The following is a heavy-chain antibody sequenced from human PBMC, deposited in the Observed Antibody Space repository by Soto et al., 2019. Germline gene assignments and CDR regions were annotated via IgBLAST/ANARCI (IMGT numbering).Heavy chain of an antibody. CDR1: GFTFSSYA. CDR3: ARDRSSFFDY. CDR2: ISYDGGNK. Sequence: QVQLVESGGGVVQPGRSLRLSCAASGFTFSSYAMHWVRQAPGKGLEWVAVISYDGGNKYYADSVKGRFTISRDNSKNTLYLQMNSLRAEDTAVYYCARDRSSFFDYWGQGTLVTVSS. J-gene: IGHJ4*02. V-gene: IGHV3-30-3*01.